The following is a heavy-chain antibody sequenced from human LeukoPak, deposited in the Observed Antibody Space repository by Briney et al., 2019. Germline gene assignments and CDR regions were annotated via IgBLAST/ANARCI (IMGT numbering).Heavy chain of an antibody. Sequence: GGSLRLSCAASGNYWMHWVRQAPGKGLEWVSIISARDGRTYYADSVKGRFTISRDNSKNTLYLQMNSLRVEDTAVYYCAKDRNDWKQGIDSWGQGTLVTVST. CDR3: AKDRNDWKQGIDS. V-gene: IGHV3-23*01. CDR1: GNYW. J-gene: IGHJ4*02. D-gene: IGHD1-1*01. CDR2: ISARDGRT.